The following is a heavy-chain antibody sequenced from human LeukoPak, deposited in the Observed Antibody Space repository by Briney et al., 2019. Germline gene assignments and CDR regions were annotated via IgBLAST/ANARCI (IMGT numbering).Heavy chain of an antibody. CDR3: CTQERDYDTYFDY. CDR2: RQPGNVS. V-gene: IGHV3-53*01. Sequence: PGGSLTLSCAVSGCTANTHHMAWVRQAPGKHLEWVSVRQPGNVSYYADSVTGRFTTSTDTSKNTVYLQMTDLTVETAAYYCCTQERDYDTYFDYWGQGTLVIVSS. J-gene: IGHJ4*01. CDR1: GCTANTHH. D-gene: IGHD3-22*01.